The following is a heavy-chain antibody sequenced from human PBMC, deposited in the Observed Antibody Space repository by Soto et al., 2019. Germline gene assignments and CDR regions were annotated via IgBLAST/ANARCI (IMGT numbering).Heavy chain of an antibody. CDR3: ARAYSGSSSYDY. J-gene: IGHJ4*02. V-gene: IGHV1-46*01. D-gene: IGHD1-26*01. CDR1: GYTFTSYY. CDR2: INPSGGST. Sequence: ASVKVSCKASGYTFTSYYMHWVRQAPGQGLEWMGIINPSGGSTNYAQKFQGRVTMTRDTSTSTVYMELSSLRFEDTAVFYCARAYSGSSSYDYWGQGTLVTVSS.